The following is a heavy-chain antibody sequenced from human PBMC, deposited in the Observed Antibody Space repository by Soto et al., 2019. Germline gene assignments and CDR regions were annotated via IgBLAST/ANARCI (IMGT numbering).Heavy chain of an antibody. CDR2: IIPIFGTA. J-gene: IGHJ4*02. CDR1: GGTFSSSA. V-gene: IGHV1-69*01. D-gene: IGHD3-22*01. CDR3: ARDPAPPSSGYDY. Sequence: AVKVSCKASGGTFSSSAISWVRQAPGQGLEWMGGIIPIFGTANYAQKFQGRVTITADESTSTAYMELSSLRSEDTAVYYCARDPAPPSSGYDYWGQGTLVTVSS.